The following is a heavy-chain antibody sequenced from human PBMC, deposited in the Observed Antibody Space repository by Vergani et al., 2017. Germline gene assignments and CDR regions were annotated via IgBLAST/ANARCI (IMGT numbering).Heavy chain of an antibody. V-gene: IGHV4-59*01. Sequence: QVQLQESGPGLVKPSETLSLTCSVSGDSMNTYYWTWIRQPPRKGLEWIGYIYDSGDTKYNPSLKSRVTMSLNTSKNQFSLSLYSVTAADTAVYYWARGALWWLRQIDSWGQGTLVTVSA. J-gene: IGHJ4*02. CDR1: GDSMNTYY. CDR3: ARGALWWLRQIDS. CDR2: IYDSGDT. D-gene: IGHD2-21*01.